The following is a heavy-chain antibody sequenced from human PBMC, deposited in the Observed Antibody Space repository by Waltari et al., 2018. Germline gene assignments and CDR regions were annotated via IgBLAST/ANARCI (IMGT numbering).Heavy chain of an antibody. J-gene: IGHJ3*02. CDR2: IYYSGST. D-gene: IGHD3-16*02. Sequence: QVQLQESGPGLVKPSQTLSLTCTVSGGSISSGDYYWSWIHQPPGKGLEWIGYIYYSGSTYYNPSLKSRVTISVDTSKNQFSLKLSSVTAADTAVYYCARTMITFGGVIALDAFDIWGQGTMVTVSS. CDR3: ARTMITFGGVIALDAFDI. CDR1: GGSISSGDYY. V-gene: IGHV4-30-4*01.